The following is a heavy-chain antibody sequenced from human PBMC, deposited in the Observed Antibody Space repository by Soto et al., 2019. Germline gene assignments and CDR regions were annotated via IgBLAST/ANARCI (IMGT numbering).Heavy chain of an antibody. CDR1: GGSISRGGYS. CDR3: ARVPDY. Sequence: ASETPSLTFAVSGGSISRGGYSWSLIRQPPGKGLERIGYMYHSGSTYYNPSLKSRVTISIDRSKNQFSLKLSSVTAADTAAYYCARVPDYWGQGILVTVSS. J-gene: IGHJ4*02. V-gene: IGHV4-30-2*01. D-gene: IGHD2-2*01. CDR2: MYHSGST.